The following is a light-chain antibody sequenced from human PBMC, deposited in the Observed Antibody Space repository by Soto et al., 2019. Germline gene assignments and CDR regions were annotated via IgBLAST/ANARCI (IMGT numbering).Light chain of an antibody. J-gene: IGKJ2*01. CDR2: AAS. V-gene: IGKV3-20*01. Sequence: VVLTQSPGTLSLSPGERATLSCRASQSLTNTYLAWYQQKPGQAPRLLIYAASGRATGIPDRFSGSGSGTDFTITISRLEPEDFAVYYCKQYDTSPFTFGQGTKLEI. CDR3: KQYDTSPFT. CDR1: QSLTNTY.